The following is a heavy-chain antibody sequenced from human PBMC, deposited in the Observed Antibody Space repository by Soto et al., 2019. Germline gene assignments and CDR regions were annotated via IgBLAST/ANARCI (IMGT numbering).Heavy chain of an antibody. CDR1: GGTFSSYA. CDR2: IIPMYGPA. J-gene: IGHJ5*02. V-gene: IGHV1-69*01. CDR3: ARVTSMVRVVIDNWSDP. Sequence: QVPLVQSGAEVKKPGSSVTVSCKASGGTFSSYAIHWVRQAPGQGLEWMGGIIPMYGPAKYAQRFQGRVTITADESTTTVYMELTSLTSQDTSVYYCARVTSMVRVVIDNWSDPGGHGTLVTVSS. D-gene: IGHD3-10*01.